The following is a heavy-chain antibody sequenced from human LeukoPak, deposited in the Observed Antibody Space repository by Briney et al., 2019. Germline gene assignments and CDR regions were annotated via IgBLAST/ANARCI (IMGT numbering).Heavy chain of an antibody. Sequence: PSETLSLTCAVSGGSISSSNWWSWVRQPPGKGLEWIGEIYHSGSTNYNPSLKSRVTISVDKSKNQFSLKLSSVTAADTAVYYCARSYYYGSGSPPSDWGQGTLVTVSS. V-gene: IGHV4-4*02. CDR1: GGSISSSNW. CDR2: IYHSGST. D-gene: IGHD3-10*01. J-gene: IGHJ4*02. CDR3: ARSYYYGSGSPPSD.